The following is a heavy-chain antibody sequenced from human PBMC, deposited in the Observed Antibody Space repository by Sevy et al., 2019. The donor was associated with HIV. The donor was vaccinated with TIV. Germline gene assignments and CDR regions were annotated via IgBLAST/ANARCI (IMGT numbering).Heavy chain of an antibody. CDR1: GHTLTEFS. CDR2: FDPEDGKR. Sequence: ASVKVSCKVSGHTLTEFSMHWVRQAPGKGLEWMGTFDPEDGKRVYAQNFQGRVTMTEDTSTDTASMELSSLRSEDTAVYYCARTKDYYDSSGYPFDYWGQGTLVTVSS. D-gene: IGHD3-22*01. J-gene: IGHJ4*02. CDR3: ARTKDYYDSSGYPFDY. V-gene: IGHV1-24*01.